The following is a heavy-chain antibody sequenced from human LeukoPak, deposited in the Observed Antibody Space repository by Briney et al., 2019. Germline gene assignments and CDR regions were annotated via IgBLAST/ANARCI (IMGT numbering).Heavy chain of an antibody. D-gene: IGHD3-16*01. Sequence: ASVKVSCKASGGTFSSYAISWVRQAPGQGLEWMGWINPNSGGTNYAQKFQGWVTMTRDTSISTAYMELSRLRSDDTAVYYCARGSLGAFDIWGQGTMVTVSS. CDR3: ARGSLGAFDI. V-gene: IGHV1-2*04. CDR2: INPNSGGT. CDR1: GGTFSSYA. J-gene: IGHJ3*02.